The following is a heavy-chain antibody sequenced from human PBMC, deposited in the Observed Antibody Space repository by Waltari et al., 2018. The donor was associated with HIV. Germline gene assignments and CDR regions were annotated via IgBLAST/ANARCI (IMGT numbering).Heavy chain of an antibody. J-gene: IGHJ3*02. CDR1: GFTFSSYS. Sequence: EVQLVESGGGLVQPGGSLRLSCAASGFTFSSYSMNWVRQAPGKGLEWGSYISSSSSTIYSADSVKGRFTISRDNAKNSLYLQMNSLRSEDTAVYYCARVGGATWAFDIWGQGTMVTVSS. CDR3: ARVGGATWAFDI. V-gene: IGHV3-48*01. CDR2: ISSSSSTI. D-gene: IGHD5-12*01.